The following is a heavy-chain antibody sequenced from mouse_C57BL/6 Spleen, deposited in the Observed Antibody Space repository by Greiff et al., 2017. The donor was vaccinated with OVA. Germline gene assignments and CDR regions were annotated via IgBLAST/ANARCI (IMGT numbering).Heavy chain of an antibody. Sequence: VKLMESGPGLVAPSQSLSITCTVSGFSLTSYGVHWVRQPPGTGLAWLVVIWSAGSTTYNSALKSRLSISKDNSKSQVFLKMNSLQTDDTAMYYWARQLGRYWYFDVWGTGTTVTVSS. J-gene: IGHJ1*03. CDR3: ARQLGRYWYFDV. D-gene: IGHD4-1*01. CDR2: IWSAGST. V-gene: IGHV2-6-1*01. CDR1: GFSLTSYG.